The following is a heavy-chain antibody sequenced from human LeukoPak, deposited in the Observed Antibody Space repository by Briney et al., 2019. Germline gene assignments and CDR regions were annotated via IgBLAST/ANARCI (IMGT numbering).Heavy chain of an antibody. J-gene: IGHJ4*02. CDR1: GFTFSSYA. CDR3: ARVGYSSPFDY. Sequence: GRSLRLSCAASGFTFSSYAIHWVRQAPGKGLEYVSSISGNGDSTFYANSVKGRFTISRDNSKNTLYLQMGSLRAEDMAVYYCARVGYSSPFDYWGQGTLVTVSS. V-gene: IGHV3-64*01. D-gene: IGHD6-13*01. CDR2: ISGNGDST.